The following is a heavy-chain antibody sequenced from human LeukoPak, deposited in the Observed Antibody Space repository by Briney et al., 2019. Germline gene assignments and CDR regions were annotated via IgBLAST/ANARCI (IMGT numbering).Heavy chain of an antibody. CDR3: ARDIGYHTFDY. Sequence: GGSLRLSCAASGFTFSNSWMAWVRQAPGKGLEWVAHIKEDGSDKKYVDSVKGRFTISRDNPKNSLYLQMNSLRAEDTAVYYCARDIGYHTFDYWGQGGLVTVSS. CDR2: IKEDGSDK. J-gene: IGHJ4*02. D-gene: IGHD5-12*01. CDR1: GFTFSNSW. V-gene: IGHV3-7*05.